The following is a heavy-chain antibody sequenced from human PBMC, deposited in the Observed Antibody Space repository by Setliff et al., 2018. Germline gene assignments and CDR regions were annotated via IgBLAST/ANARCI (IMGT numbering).Heavy chain of an antibody. Sequence: TLSLTCTVSGGSISSSSYYWGWIRQPPGKGLEWIGEIYHSGSTNYNPSLKSRVTISVDKSKNQFSLKLTSATAADTAVYYCARHIRRGCSVTSCQNWFDPWGQGTLVTVSS. D-gene: IGHD2-15*01. J-gene: IGHJ5*02. V-gene: IGHV4-39*01. CDR3: ARHIRRGCSVTSCQNWFDP. CDR2: IYHSGST. CDR1: GGSISSSSYY.